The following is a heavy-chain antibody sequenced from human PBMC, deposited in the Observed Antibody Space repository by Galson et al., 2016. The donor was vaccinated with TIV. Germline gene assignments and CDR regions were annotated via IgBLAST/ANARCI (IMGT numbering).Heavy chain of an antibody. CDR2: ITSGWGPT. V-gene: IGHV3-48*03. D-gene: IGHD3/OR15-3a*01. CDR1: GFIFSNYE. CDR3: VREAVMSFGVDVFDV. Sequence: SLRLSCAASGFIFSNYEMNWVRQAPGKGLEWISYITSGWGPTYYAESVKGRLPISRDNTKNSLYLQMNSLRPEDTAVYYCVREAVMSFGVDVFDVWGQGTVVTVSS. J-gene: IGHJ3*01.